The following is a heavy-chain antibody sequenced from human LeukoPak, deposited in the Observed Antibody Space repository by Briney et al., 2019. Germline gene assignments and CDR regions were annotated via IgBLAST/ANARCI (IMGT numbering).Heavy chain of an antibody. Sequence: ASVKVSCKASGYTFTGYYMHLVRQAPGQGLEWMGWINPNSCGTNYAQKFQGRVNMTRDTSISTAYMELSRLRSDDTAVYYCARSRLRYFDWLLSYWGQGTLVTGSS. CDR3: ARSRLRYFDWLLSY. CDR2: INPNSCGT. V-gene: IGHV1-2*02. CDR1: GYTFTGYY. J-gene: IGHJ4*02. D-gene: IGHD3-9*01.